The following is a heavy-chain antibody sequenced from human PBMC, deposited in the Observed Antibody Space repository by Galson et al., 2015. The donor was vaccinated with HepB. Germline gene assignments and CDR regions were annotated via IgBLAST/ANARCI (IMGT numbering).Heavy chain of an antibody. CDR1: GFTFSGYG. CDR3: ARRVDTAMGEPLHF. CDR2: IWYDRSNR. Sequence: SLRLSCAASGFTFSGYGMHWVRQAPGKGLEWVAVIWYDRSNRYYADSVKGRFTISRDNSRNTLYLQMNSLRTEDTAVYYCARRVDTAMGEPLHFWGPGTMVTVSS. J-gene: IGHJ3*01. D-gene: IGHD5-18*01. V-gene: IGHV3-33*08.